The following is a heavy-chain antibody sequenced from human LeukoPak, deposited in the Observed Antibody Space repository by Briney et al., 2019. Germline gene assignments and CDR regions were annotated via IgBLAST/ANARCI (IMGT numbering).Heavy chain of an antibody. CDR1: GGSISSYY. J-gene: IGHJ4*02. D-gene: IGHD2-15*01. CDR2: IYYSGST. CDR3: ARASLGYCSGGSCALDY. Sequence: SETLSLICTVSGGSISSYYWSWIRQPPGKGLEWIGYIYYSGSTNYNPSLKSRVTISVDTSKNQFSLKLSSVTAADTAVYYCARASLGYCSGGSCALDYWGQGTLVTVSS. V-gene: IGHV4-59*01.